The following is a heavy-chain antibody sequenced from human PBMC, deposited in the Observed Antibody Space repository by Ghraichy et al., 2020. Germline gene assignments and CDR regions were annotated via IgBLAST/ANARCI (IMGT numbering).Heavy chain of an antibody. J-gene: IGHJ4*02. CDR1: GFNFINYS. D-gene: IGHD3-9*01. V-gene: IGHV3-48*01. Sequence: GGSLRLSCVTSGFNFINYSMNWVRQAPGKGLEWVAYISGTGKSIYYADSVQGRFTIFRDDAKNSLYLQMSNLRAGDTAMYFCARGPSILYGPPGDWGQGTLVTVSS. CDR2: ISGTGKSI. CDR3: ARGPSILYGPPGD.